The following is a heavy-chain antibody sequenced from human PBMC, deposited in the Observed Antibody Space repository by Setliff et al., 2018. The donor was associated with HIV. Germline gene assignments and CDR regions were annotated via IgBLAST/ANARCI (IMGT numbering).Heavy chain of an antibody. V-gene: IGHV5-51*01. CDR1: EYSFTNNW. Sequence: GESLKISCKGSEYSFTNNWIGWVRQMPGKGLEWMGIIYPGDSDIRYSPSFQGQVTISADKAISTAYLQWSSLKVSDTGMYYCARAGRGGGSYWTFDYWGQGTLVTVSS. J-gene: IGHJ4*02. D-gene: IGHD1-26*01. CDR3: ARAGRGGGSYWTFDY. CDR2: IYPGDSDI.